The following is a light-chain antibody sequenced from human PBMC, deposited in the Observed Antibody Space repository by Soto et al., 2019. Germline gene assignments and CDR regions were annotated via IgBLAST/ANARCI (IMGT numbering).Light chain of an antibody. J-gene: IGKJ1*01. Sequence: EIVLTQSPATLSLSPGERATLSCRASQSVSSYLAWYQQKPGQAPRLLIYDASNRATGIPARFSGSGSGTYFTLTIRSLEPEDFAVYYCQQRSNWPRTFGQGTKVEIK. CDR2: DAS. CDR3: QQRSNWPRT. CDR1: QSVSSY. V-gene: IGKV3-11*01.